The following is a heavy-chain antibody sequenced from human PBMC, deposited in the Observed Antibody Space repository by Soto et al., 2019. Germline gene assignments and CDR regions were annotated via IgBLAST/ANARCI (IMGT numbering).Heavy chain of an antibody. J-gene: IGHJ5*02. CDR1: GFTFTTYD. CDR2: ITTTSRYI. V-gene: IGHV3-21*01. D-gene: IGHD1-1*01. CDR3: VSSGTAPMLRHNCFDP. Sequence: EVQLVESGGGLVKPGGSLRLSCAASGFTFTTYDMNWVRQAPGKGLEWVSSITTTSRYIYYADSVRGRFTISRDNAKNSLFLQMDRLRAADTAVYYCVSSGTAPMLRHNCFDPWGQGTLVTVSS.